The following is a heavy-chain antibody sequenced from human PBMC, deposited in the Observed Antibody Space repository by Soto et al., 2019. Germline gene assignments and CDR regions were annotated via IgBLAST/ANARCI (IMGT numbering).Heavy chain of an antibody. Sequence: EAYLVESGGGLVQPGESLRLSCAASGFTFSRSWMSWVRQAPGTGLEWVANMNPDGSERYYLHSVKGRFTISRDNTKNSLYLDMSKMRVEDTAVYLCVGEGPDEWELLATYFFDSWGQGTLVTVSS. D-gene: IGHD1-26*01. CDR2: MNPDGSER. CDR1: GFTFSRSW. V-gene: IGHV3-7*05. J-gene: IGHJ4*02. CDR3: VGEGPDEWELLATYFFDS.